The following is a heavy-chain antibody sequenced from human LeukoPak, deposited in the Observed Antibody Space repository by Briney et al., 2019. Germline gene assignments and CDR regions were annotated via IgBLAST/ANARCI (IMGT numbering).Heavy chain of an antibody. CDR3: ARDNSVGETAWWFDP. V-gene: IGHV1-46*01. CDR2: INPSGSSA. J-gene: IGHJ5*02. CDR1: GYTFTTFF. D-gene: IGHD1-26*01. Sequence: ASVKVSCKASGYTFTTFFMHWVRQAPGQGLEWMGFINPSGSSAAYAQKFQGRLTMTRDMFASTDYMELTSLTSDDTAVYYCARDNSVGETAWWFDPWGQGTLVTVSS.